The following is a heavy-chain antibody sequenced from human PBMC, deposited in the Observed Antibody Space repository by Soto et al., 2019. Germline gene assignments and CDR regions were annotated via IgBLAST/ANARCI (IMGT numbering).Heavy chain of an antibody. CDR3: ARRALPQCINGVCYKDGFWDY. V-gene: IGHV4-31*03. CDR2: IYYSGTT. J-gene: IGHJ4*02. Sequence: QVQLQESGPGLVKPSQTLSLTCTVSGGSVSSGGYYWSWIRQHPGTGLEWIGYIYYSGTTYFNPSLKSRASISLDTSKNEFSLKRTSVTAADTAVYYCARRALPQCINGVCYKDGFWDYWGQGALVTVSS. CDR1: GGSVSSGGYY. D-gene: IGHD2-8*01.